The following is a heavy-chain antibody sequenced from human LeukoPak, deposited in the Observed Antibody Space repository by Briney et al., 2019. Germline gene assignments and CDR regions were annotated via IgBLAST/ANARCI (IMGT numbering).Heavy chain of an antibody. Sequence: GGSLRLSCAASGFTFSSYAMSWVRQAPGKGLEWVSAISGSGGSTYYADSVKGRITISRDNSKNTLYLQMNSLRAEDTAVYYCAKDWKSYGDSTRWGQGTLVTVSS. CDR2: ISGSGGST. J-gene: IGHJ4*02. D-gene: IGHD4-17*01. V-gene: IGHV3-23*01. CDR1: GFTFSSYA. CDR3: AKDWKSYGDSTR.